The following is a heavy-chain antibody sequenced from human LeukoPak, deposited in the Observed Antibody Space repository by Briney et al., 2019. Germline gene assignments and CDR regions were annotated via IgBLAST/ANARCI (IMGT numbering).Heavy chain of an antibody. V-gene: IGHV3-21*01. J-gene: IGHJ4*02. CDR2: ISSSSSYI. Sequence: GGSLRLSCAASGFTFSSYSMNWARQAPGKGLEWVSSISSSSSYIYYADSVKGRFTISRDNAKNSLYLQMNSLRAEDTAVYYCARRGSSSSTDYWGQGTLVTVSS. CDR3: ARRGSSSSTDY. CDR1: GFTFSSYS. D-gene: IGHD6-6*01.